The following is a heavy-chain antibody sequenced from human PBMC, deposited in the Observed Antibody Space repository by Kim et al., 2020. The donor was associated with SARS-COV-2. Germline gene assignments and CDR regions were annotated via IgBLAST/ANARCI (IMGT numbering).Heavy chain of an antibody. Sequence: AESVKGRLTTSRDTSKNTLYLQMNSLRAEDTAVYYCAKDRGVGAFYYFDYWGQGTLLTVSS. V-gene: IGHV3-23*01. D-gene: IGHD1-26*01. J-gene: IGHJ4*02. CDR3: AKDRGVGAFYYFDY.